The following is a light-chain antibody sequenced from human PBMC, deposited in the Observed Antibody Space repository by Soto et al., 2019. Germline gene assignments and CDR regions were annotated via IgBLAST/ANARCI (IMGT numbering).Light chain of an antibody. J-gene: IGLJ2*01. CDR2: EVS. Sequence: QSALTQPASVSGSPGQSITISCTGTSSDVGGYNYVSWYQQHPGKAPKLMIYEVSNRPSGDSNRFSGSKSGNTGSLTISGLQAEDEADYYCSSYTSTSTLVFGGGTKLTVL. CDR3: SSYTSTSTLV. CDR1: SSDVGGYNY. V-gene: IGLV2-14*01.